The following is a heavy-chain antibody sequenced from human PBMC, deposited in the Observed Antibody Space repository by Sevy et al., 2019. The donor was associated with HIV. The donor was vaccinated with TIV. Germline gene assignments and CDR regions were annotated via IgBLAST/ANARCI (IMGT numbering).Heavy chain of an antibody. V-gene: IGHV3-23*01. J-gene: IGHJ4*02. CDR3: AREGCTRPHDY. Sequence: GGSLRLSCAVSGFNFNIYSMSWVRQAPGKGLEWVSTLSFGCVKINYADSVKGRFIISRDDSKNTPYLQMNSLRAEDTAVYFCAREGCTRPHDYWGQGTLVTVSS. CDR2: LSFGCVKI. D-gene: IGHD2-8*01. CDR1: GFNFNIYS.